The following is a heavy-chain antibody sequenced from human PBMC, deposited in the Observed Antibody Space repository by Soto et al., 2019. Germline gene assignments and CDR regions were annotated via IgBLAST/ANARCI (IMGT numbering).Heavy chain of an antibody. CDR1: GLTVSSYL. CDR2: INGDGTTT. Sequence: GGALRLSCAASGLTVSSYLMHWVRQAPGKGLVWVSRINGDGTTTGYADFVKGRFSISRDSAKNTRYLQMNSLRAEDTAVYYCVRDLSVTTKFDYWGQGALVTVSS. D-gene: IGHD4-17*01. J-gene: IGHJ4*02. V-gene: IGHV3-74*01. CDR3: VRDLSVTTKFDY.